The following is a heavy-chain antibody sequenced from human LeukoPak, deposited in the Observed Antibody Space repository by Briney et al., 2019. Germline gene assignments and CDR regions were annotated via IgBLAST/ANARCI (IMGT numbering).Heavy chain of an antibody. D-gene: IGHD3-22*01. V-gene: IGHV4-4*07. Sequence: SETLSLTCTVSGGSISSYYWSWIRQPAGKGLEWIGRIYTGGSTNYNPSLKSRVTMSVDTSKNQFSLKLSSVTAADTAVYYCARDYYDSSGYWCDPWGQGTLVTVSS. CDR1: GGSISSYY. CDR2: IYTGGST. CDR3: ARDYYDSSGYWCDP. J-gene: IGHJ5*02.